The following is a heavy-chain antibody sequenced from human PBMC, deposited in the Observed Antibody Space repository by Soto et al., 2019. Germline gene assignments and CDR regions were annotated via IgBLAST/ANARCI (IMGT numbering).Heavy chain of an antibody. CDR3: ARVDTAMAYNWFDP. CDR1: GFTFSSYS. D-gene: IGHD5-18*01. Sequence: EVQLVESGGGLVKPGGSLRLSCAASGFTFSSYSMNWVRQAPGKGLEWVSSISSSSSYIYYADSVKGRFTISRDNAKNSLYLQMNSLRAEDTAVYYCARVDTAMAYNWFDPWGQGTLVTVSS. CDR2: ISSSSSYI. V-gene: IGHV3-21*01. J-gene: IGHJ5*02.